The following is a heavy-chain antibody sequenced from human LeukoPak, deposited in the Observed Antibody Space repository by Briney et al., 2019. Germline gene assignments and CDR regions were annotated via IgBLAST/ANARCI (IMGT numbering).Heavy chain of an antibody. V-gene: IGHV3-30-3*01. CDR3: ARDYPKRDCSSTSCYLLYYYYGMDV. Sequence: VGSLRLSCAASGFTFSSYAMHWVRQAPGKGLEWVAVIAYDGSNKDYADSVKGRFTISRDNSKNTLYLQMNSLRAEDTAVYYCARDYPKRDCSSTSCYLLYYYYGMDVWGQGTTVTVSS. D-gene: IGHD2-2*01. CDR2: IAYDGSNK. J-gene: IGHJ6*02. CDR1: GFTFSSYA.